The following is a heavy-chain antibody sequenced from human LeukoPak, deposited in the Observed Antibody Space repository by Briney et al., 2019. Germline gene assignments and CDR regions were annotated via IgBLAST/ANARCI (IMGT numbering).Heavy chain of an antibody. J-gene: IGHJ4*02. CDR2: ISSYNGNT. Sequence: GASVKVSCKASGYTFTSYGISWVRQAPGQGFEWMGWISSYNGNTNYAQKFQGRVTMTTDTSTSKAYMELRSLTSDDTAVYYCARDLPFAVVVVTATADNYFDYWGQGTLVTVSS. D-gene: IGHD2-15*01. V-gene: IGHV1-18*01. CDR1: GYTFTSYG. CDR3: ARDLPFAVVVVTATADNYFDY.